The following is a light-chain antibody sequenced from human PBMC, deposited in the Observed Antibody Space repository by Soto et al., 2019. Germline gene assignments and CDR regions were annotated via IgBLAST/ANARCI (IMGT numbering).Light chain of an antibody. Sequence: QSVLTQPPSVSVAPGQRVTISCTGSISNIGTGYDVHWYQQLPGTAPKLLIYGNSNRPSGVPDRFSGSKSGTSASLAITGLQADDEADYYCQSYDSSVTLRVFGTGTKVTVL. CDR3: QSYDSSVTLRV. CDR1: ISNIGTGYD. J-gene: IGLJ1*01. V-gene: IGLV1-40*01. CDR2: GNS.